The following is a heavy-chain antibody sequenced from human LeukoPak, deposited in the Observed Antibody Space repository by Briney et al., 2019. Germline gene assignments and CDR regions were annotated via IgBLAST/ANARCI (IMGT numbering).Heavy chain of an antibody. Sequence: SETLSLTCTASGGSISSYYWSWIRQPPGKGLEWIGYIYYSGSTKYNPSLKSRVTISVDTSKNQFSLKLSSVTAPDTAVHYCASDGFWGHAFDISREGKMVSVSS. J-gene: IGHJ3*02. CDR3: ASDGFWGHAFDI. D-gene: IGHD7-27*01. V-gene: IGHV4-59*01. CDR1: GGSISSYY. CDR2: IYYSGST.